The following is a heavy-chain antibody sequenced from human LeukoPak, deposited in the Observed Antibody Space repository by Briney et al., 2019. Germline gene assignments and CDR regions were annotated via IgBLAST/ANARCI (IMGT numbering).Heavy chain of an antibody. J-gene: IGHJ3*02. V-gene: IGHV4-59*08. CDR2: IYYSGST. CDR3: ASPSIVGATRDAFDI. D-gene: IGHD1-26*01. Sequence: PSETLSLTCTVSGGSISSYYWSWIRQPPGKGLEWIGYIYYSGSTNYNPPLKSRVTISVDTSKNQFSLKLSSVTAADTAVYYCASPSIVGATRDAFDIWGQGTMVTVSS. CDR1: GGSISSYY.